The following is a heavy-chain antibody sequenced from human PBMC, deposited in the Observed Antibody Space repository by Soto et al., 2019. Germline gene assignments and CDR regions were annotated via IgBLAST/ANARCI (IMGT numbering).Heavy chain of an antibody. CDR1: GYTFTGYY. Sequence: ASVKVSCKASGYTFTGYYMHCVRQAPGQGLEWMGWINPNSGGTNYAQKFQGRVTMTRDTSISTAYMELSRLRFDDTAVYYCARDPVYGWNYDQRAPGLFFDYWGQGTLVTVSS. D-gene: IGHD1-7*01. CDR3: ARDPVYGWNYDQRAPGLFFDY. V-gene: IGHV1-2*02. J-gene: IGHJ4*02. CDR2: INPNSGGT.